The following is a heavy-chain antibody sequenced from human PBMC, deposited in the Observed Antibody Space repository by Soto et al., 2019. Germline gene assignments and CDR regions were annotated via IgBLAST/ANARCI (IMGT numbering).Heavy chain of an antibody. CDR1: GGSFSGYY. CDR2: INHSGST. D-gene: IGHD2-2*01. V-gene: IGHV4-34*01. CDR3: ARWDCSSTSCGGPRNNWFDP. J-gene: IGHJ5*02. Sequence: SETLSLTCAVYGGSFSGYYWSWIRQPPGKGLEWIGEINHSGSTNYNPSLKSRVTISVATSKNQFSRKLSSVTAADTAVYYCARWDCSSTSCGGPRNNWFDPWGQGTLVTVSS.